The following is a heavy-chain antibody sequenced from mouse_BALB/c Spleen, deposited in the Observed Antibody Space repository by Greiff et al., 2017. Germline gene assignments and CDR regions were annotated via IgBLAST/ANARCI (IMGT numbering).Heavy chain of an antibody. CDR1: GFSLSRYS. D-gene: IGHD3-3*01. J-gene: IGHJ4*01. CDR3: ARSTGQVDY. Sequence: VHLVESGPGLVAPSQSLSITCTVSGFSLSRYSVHWVRQPPGKGLEWLGMIWGGGSTDYHSALISRLSISKDNSKSQVFLKMNRLQTDDTAMYYYARSTGQVDYWGQGTSVTVSS. CDR2: IWGGGST. V-gene: IGHV2-6-4*01.